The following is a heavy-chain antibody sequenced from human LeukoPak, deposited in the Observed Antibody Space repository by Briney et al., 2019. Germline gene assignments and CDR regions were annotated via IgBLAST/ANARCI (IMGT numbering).Heavy chain of an antibody. Sequence: GGSLRLSCAASGFTFSSYAMSWVRQAPGKGLEWVSAITSGGSTYYADSVKGRFTISRDNSKNTLYLQMNSLRAEDTAVYYCAKVLIAAAGTYYYMDVWGQGTTVTVSS. CDR3: AKVLIAAAGTYYYMDV. J-gene: IGHJ6*03. D-gene: IGHD6-13*01. CDR2: ITSGGST. V-gene: IGHV3-23*01. CDR1: GFTFSSYA.